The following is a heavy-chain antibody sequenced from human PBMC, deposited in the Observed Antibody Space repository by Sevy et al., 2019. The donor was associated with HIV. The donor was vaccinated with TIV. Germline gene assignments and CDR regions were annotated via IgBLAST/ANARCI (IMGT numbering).Heavy chain of an antibody. J-gene: IGHJ6*02. Sequence: GESLKISCKGSGYSFTSYWIGWVRQMPGKGLEWMGIIYPGDSDTRYSPSFQGQVTISADKSISTAYLQWSSLKASDTAMYYCARQWFEELPRSLCGMDVWGQGTTVTVSS. D-gene: IGHD3-10*01. V-gene: IGHV5-51*01. CDR1: GYSFTSYW. CDR3: ARQWFEELPRSLCGMDV. CDR2: IYPGDSDT.